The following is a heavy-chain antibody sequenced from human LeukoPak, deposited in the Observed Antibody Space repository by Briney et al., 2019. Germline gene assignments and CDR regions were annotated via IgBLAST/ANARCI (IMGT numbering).Heavy chain of an antibody. Sequence: GGSLRLSCAASGFTVSTNYMSWVRQFPGKGLEWVSVIHNDGSSYYADSVKGRFTISRDNSKNTLYLQMNNLRAEDTAVYYCARDRPFGGVLDFDYWGPGTPVTVSS. CDR1: GFTVSTNY. V-gene: IGHV3-66*01. J-gene: IGHJ4*02. CDR2: IHNDGSS. CDR3: ARDRPFGGVLDFDY. D-gene: IGHD3-16*01.